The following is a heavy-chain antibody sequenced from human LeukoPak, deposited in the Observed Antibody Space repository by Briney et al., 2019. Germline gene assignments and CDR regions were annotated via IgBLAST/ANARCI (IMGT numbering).Heavy chain of an antibody. J-gene: IGHJ4*02. Sequence: TSETLSLTCAVYGGSFSGYYWSWIRQPPVKGLEWIGEINHSGSTNYNPSLKSRVTISVDTSKNQFSLKLSSVAAADTAVYYCARVGYYDSSGYFAPPGDYWGQGTLVTVSS. CDR2: INHSGST. CDR3: ARVGYYDSSGYFAPPGDY. D-gene: IGHD3-22*01. V-gene: IGHV4-34*01. CDR1: GGSFSGYY.